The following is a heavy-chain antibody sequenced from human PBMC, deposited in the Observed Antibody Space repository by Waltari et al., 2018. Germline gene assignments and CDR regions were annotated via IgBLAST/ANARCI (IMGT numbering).Heavy chain of an antibody. CDR3: ARVFGYYYHYMDV. CDR2: INDSGRT. D-gene: IGHD3-3*01. Sequence: QVQLQQWGAGLLKPSETLSLTCDVSGGSLSGYHWTWIRQPPGKGLEWIGEINDSGRTTYNPSLESRVTVSIDTANNQFSLRVRSVTAADTAVYYCARVFGYYYHYMDVWGKGTTVTISS. V-gene: IGHV4-34*02. J-gene: IGHJ6*03. CDR1: GGSLSGYH.